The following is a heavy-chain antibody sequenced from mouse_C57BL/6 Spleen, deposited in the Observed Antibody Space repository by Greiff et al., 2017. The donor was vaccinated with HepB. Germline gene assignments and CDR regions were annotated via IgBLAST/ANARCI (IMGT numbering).Heavy chain of an antibody. CDR1: GFTFSSYT. D-gene: IGHD3-3*01. CDR2: ISGGGGNT. CDR3: ARHGHGGFAY. J-gene: IGHJ3*01. V-gene: IGHV5-9*01. Sequence: EVKLVESGGGLVKPGGSLKLSCAASGFTFSSYTMSWVRQTPEKRLEWVATISGGGGNTYYPDSVKGRFTISRDNAKNTLYLQMSRLRSEDTALYYCARHGHGGFAYWGQGTLVTVSA.